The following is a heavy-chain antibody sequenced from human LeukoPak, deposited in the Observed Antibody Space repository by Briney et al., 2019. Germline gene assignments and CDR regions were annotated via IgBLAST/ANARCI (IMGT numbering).Heavy chain of an antibody. CDR1: GGSISSGGYY. D-gene: IGHD3-3*01. CDR3: AGQSRLRFLEWLNSKGAAFDI. CDR2: IYYSGST. V-gene: IGHV4-31*03. J-gene: IGHJ3*02. Sequence: PSETLSLTCTVSGGSISSGGYYWSWIRQHPGKGLEWIGYIYYSGSTYYNPSLKSRVTISVDTSKNQFSLKLSSVTAADTAVYYCAGQSRLRFLEWLNSKGAAFDIWGQGTMVTASS.